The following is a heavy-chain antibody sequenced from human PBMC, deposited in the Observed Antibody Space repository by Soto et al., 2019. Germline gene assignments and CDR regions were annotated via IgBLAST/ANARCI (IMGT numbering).Heavy chain of an antibody. CDR2: ISGSGGST. D-gene: IGHD1-26*01. J-gene: IGHJ4*02. Sequence: EVQLLESGGGLVQPGGSLRLSCAASGFTFSSYAMSWVRQAPGKGLEWVSAISGSGGSTYYADSVKGRFTIYRDNSKNKLYLQMNSLRAEDTVVYYCSKLYSGSYSFIDYRGQGTLVTVSS. CDR1: GFTFSSYA. V-gene: IGHV3-23*01. CDR3: SKLYSGSYSFIDY.